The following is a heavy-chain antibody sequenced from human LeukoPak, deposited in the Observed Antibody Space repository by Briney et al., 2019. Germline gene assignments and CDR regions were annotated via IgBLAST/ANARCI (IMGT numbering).Heavy chain of an antibody. V-gene: IGHV3-11*05. D-gene: IGHD1-14*01. CDR3: ARALTNPGYYSDC. Sequence: KPGGSLRLSCAASGFTFSDYHMSWIRQAPGKGLEWLSYSSSSSDYTYADSVKGRFTISRDNAENSLYLQMNSLRAEDTAVYFCARALTNPGYYSDCWGQGTLVTVSS. CDR2: SSSSSDYT. CDR1: GFTFSDYH. J-gene: IGHJ4*02.